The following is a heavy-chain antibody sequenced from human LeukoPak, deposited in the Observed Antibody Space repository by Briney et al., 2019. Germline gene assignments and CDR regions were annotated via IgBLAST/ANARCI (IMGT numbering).Heavy chain of an antibody. V-gene: IGHV1-69*06. J-gene: IGHJ3*02. D-gene: IGHD2-21*02. CDR3: AGPIRPCGGDCYSAFDI. CDR2: IIPIFGTA. Sequence: SVKVSCKASGGTFSSYAISWVRQAPGQGLEWMGGIIPIFGTANYAQKFQGRVTITADKSTSTAYMELSSLRSEDTAVYYCAGPIRPCGGDCYSAFDIWGQGTMVTVSS. CDR1: GGTFSSYA.